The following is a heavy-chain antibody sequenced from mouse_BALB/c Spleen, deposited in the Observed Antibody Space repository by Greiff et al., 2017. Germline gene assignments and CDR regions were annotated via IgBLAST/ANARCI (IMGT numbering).Heavy chain of an antibody. CDR1: GFSLTSYG. Sequence: QVQLKESGPGLVQPSQSLSITCTVSGFSLTSYGVHWVRQSPGKGLEWLGVIWSGGSTDYNSALKSRLSISKDNSKSQVFLKMNSLQTDDTAMYYCARMDTTVVATRNYFDYWGQGTTLTVSA. D-gene: IGHD1-1*01. CDR2: IWSGGST. V-gene: IGHV2-4-1*01. J-gene: IGHJ2*01. CDR3: ARMDTTVVATRNYFDY.